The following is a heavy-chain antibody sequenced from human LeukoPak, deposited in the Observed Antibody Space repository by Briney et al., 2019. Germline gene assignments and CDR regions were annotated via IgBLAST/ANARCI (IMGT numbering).Heavy chain of an antibody. CDR1: GYTFDIFG. D-gene: IGHD3-10*01. J-gene: IGHJ4*02. V-gene: IGHV1-18*01. CDR2: ISTYNRNT. CDR3: AREKGRGYFDY. Sequence: ASVKVSCKTSGYTFDIFGISWVRQAPGQGLEWLGWISTYNRNTNYTQNLQGRITVTADASSTTVYMELRSLTYEDTAVYYCAREKGRGYFDYWGQGTLVTVSS.